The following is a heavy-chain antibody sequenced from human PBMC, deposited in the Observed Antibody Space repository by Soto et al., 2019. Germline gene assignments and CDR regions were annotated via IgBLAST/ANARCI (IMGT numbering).Heavy chain of an antibody. Sequence: SETLSLTCVVSGDSIASSYWWSWVRQPPGKGLEWIGEIYHSGSTKYKPSLQSRITISVDTSENQFSLRLTSVTAADTAIYFCARTSIFGVVLNAFDIWGQGTLVTVSS. D-gene: IGHD3-3*01. CDR2: IYHSGST. CDR3: ARTSIFGVVLNAFDI. CDR1: GDSIASSYW. J-gene: IGHJ3*02. V-gene: IGHV4-4*02.